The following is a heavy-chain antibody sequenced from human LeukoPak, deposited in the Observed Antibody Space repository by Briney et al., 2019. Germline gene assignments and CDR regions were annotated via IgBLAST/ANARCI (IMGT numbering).Heavy chain of an antibody. CDR2: ISWNSGSI. CDR3: AKATGYSSGWYGD. D-gene: IGHD6-19*01. J-gene: IGHJ4*02. V-gene: IGHV3-9*01. Sequence: PGGSLRLSCAASGFTFDDYAMHWVRQAPGKGLEWVSGISWNSGSIGYADSEKGRFTISRDNAKNSLYLQMNSLRAEDTALYYCAKATGYSSGWYGDWGQGTLVTVSS. CDR1: GFTFDDYA.